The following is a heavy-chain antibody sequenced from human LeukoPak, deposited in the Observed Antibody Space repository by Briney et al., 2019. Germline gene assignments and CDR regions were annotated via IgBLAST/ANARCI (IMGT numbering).Heavy chain of an antibody. CDR1: GGSISSYY. Sequence: SETLSLICTVSGGSISSYYWSWIRQPAGKGLEWIGLIHTSGSTNYNPSLKSRITMSVDTSQNQFSLKLSSVTAADTAVYYCAKSSNPYASGSYYAFFDYWGQGTLVTVSS. V-gene: IGHV4-4*07. J-gene: IGHJ4*02. CDR3: AKSSNPYASGSYYAFFDY. D-gene: IGHD3-10*01. CDR2: IHTSGST.